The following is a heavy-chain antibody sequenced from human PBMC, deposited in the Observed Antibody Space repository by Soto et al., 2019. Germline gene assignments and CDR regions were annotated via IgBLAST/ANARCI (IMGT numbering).Heavy chain of an antibody. D-gene: IGHD3-10*01. CDR1: GFTFSIYA. CDR2: IGGGNDDT. Sequence: PGGSLRLSCAASGFTFSIYAMSWVRQAPGKGLEWVSGIGGGNDDTYYADSVKGRFTISRDNSKSTLSLQMNGLRAEDTAVYYCAKDFGWGSYHNAPQFDYWGQGALVTVSS. J-gene: IGHJ4*02. CDR3: AKDFGWGSYHNAPQFDY. V-gene: IGHV3-23*01.